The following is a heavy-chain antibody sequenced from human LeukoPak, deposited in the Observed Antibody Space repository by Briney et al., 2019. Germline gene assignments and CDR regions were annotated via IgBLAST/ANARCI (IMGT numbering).Heavy chain of an antibody. D-gene: IGHD1-26*01. J-gene: IGHJ4*02. CDR2: ISTYNANT. CDR1: GYTFTGYY. Sequence: GASVKVSCKASGYTFTGYYMHWVRQAPGQGLEWMGWISTYNANTNYAQKFQGRVTMTTDTSTNTAYMELRSLRSDDTAVYYCARDSPQWELHDNFDYWGQGTLVTVSS. V-gene: IGHV1-18*04. CDR3: ARDSPQWELHDNFDY.